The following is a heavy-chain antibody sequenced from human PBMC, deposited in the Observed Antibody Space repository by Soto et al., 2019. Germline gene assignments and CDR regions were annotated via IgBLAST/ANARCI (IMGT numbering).Heavy chain of an antibody. V-gene: IGHV4-34*01. CDR3: ARGRSYCSSTSCYRGHYYYGMDV. J-gene: IGHJ6*02. D-gene: IGHD2-2*02. Sequence: SETLSLTCAVYGVSFSGYYWTWIRQPPGKGLEWIGEINHSGSTNYNPSLKSRLTISVDTSKNQFSLKLSSVTAADTAVYYCARGRSYCSSTSCYRGHYYYGMDVWGQGTTVSVSS. CDR1: GVSFSGYY. CDR2: INHSGST.